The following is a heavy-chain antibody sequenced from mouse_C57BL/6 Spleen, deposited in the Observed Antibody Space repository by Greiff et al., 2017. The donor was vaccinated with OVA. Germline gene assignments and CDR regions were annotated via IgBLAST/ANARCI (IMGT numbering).Heavy chain of an antibody. CDR3: ARWGYYGSPSWFAY. V-gene: IGHV1-53*01. J-gene: IGHJ3*01. Sequence: QVHVKQPGTELVKPGASVKLSCKASGYTFTSYWMHWVKQRPGQGLEWIGNINPSNGGTNYNEKFKSKATLTVDKSSSTAYMQLSSLTSEDSAVYYCARWGYYGSPSWFAYWGQGTLVTVSA. CDR1: GYTFTSYW. D-gene: IGHD1-1*01. CDR2: INPSNGGT.